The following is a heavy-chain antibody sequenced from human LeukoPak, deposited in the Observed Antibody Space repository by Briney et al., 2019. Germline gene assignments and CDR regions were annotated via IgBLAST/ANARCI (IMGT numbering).Heavy chain of an antibody. V-gene: IGHV1-24*01. J-gene: IGHJ4*02. Sequence: GASVKVSCKVSGYTLTELSMHWVRQAPGKGLEWMGGFDPEDGETTYAQKFQGRVTMTEDTSTDTAYMELSSLRSEDTAVYYCATAGGYYYDSSGFLLWDYWGQGTLVTVSS. CDR2: FDPEDGET. CDR3: ATAGGYYYDSSGFLLWDY. D-gene: IGHD3-22*01. CDR1: GYTLTELS.